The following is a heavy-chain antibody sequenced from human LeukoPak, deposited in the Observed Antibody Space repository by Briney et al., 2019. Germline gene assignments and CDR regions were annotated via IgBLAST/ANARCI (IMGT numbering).Heavy chain of an antibody. D-gene: IGHD6-19*01. CDR1: GFTFSSYW. J-gene: IGHJ4*02. CDR3: ARGQQWLVRGIFDY. V-gene: IGHV3-30*03. CDR2: ISYDGSNK. Sequence: GGSLRLSCAASGFTFSSYWMSWVRQAPGKGLEWVAVISYDGSNKYYADSVKGRFTISRDNSKNTLYLQMNSLRAEDTAVYYCARGQQWLVRGIFDYWGQGTLVTVSS.